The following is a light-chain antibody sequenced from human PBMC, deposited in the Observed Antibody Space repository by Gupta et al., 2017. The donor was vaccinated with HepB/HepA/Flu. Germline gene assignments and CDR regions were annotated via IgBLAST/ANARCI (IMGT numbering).Light chain of an antibody. Sequence: DIHMTQSPSSLSASIGDRVNITCRASQSINLYLNWYQQKPGQAPRLLISGASSLQSGVPSRFNGGGSGTDFTLTISSLQPADFATYFCQQSYSTLLTFGEGTKVEIK. CDR3: QQSYSTLLT. V-gene: IGKV1-39*01. CDR1: QSINLY. J-gene: IGKJ4*01. CDR2: GAS.